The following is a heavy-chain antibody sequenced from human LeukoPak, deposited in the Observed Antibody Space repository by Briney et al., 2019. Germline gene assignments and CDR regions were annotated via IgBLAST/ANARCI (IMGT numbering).Heavy chain of an antibody. CDR3: ARARLLGAQASAVDY. Sequence: SVKVSCKASGGTFSSYAISWVRQAPGQGLEWMGGIIPIFGTANYAQKFQGRVTITADESTSTAYMELSSLRSEDTAVYYCARARLLGAQASAVDYWGQGTLVTVSS. V-gene: IGHV1-69*13. J-gene: IGHJ4*02. D-gene: IGHD1-26*01. CDR1: GGTFSSYA. CDR2: IIPIFGTA.